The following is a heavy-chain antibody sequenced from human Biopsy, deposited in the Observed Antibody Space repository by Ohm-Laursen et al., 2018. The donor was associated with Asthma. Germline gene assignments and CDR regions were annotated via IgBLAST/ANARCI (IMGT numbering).Heavy chain of an antibody. D-gene: IGHD6-13*01. V-gene: IGHV3-30-3*01. CDR2: ITFDGSTQ. CDR3: SRDTLGYYFDI. CDR1: GTHFGSYN. Sequence: SLRLSCAASGTHFGSYNMHWARQAPGKGLEWVAVITFDGSTQHYGDSVKGRFTISRDNSKNMLFLLMNSLRAEDTAVYYCSRDTLGYYFDIWGQGTQVTVSS. J-gene: IGHJ4*02.